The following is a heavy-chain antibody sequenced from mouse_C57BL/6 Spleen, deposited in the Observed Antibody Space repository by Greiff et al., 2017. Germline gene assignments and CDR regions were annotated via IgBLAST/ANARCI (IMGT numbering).Heavy chain of an antibody. CDR2: INPGSGGT. Sequence: QVQLQQSGAELVRPGTSVKVSCKASGYAFTNYLIEWVKQRPGQGLEWIGVINPGSGGTNYNEKFKGKATLTADKSSSTAYMQLSSLTSEDSAVYFCARKGAYDYDGAFAYWGQGTLVTVSA. D-gene: IGHD2-4*01. CDR1: GYAFTNYL. CDR3: ARKGAYDYDGAFAY. V-gene: IGHV1-54*01. J-gene: IGHJ3*01.